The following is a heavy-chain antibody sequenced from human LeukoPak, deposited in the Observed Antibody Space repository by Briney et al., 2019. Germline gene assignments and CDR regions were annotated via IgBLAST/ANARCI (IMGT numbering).Heavy chain of an antibody. CDR1: GYSISSGYY. V-gene: IGHV4-38-2*01. CDR3: ARHDQGFWSGYPYYYYYYMDV. J-gene: IGHJ6*03. CDR2: IYHSGST. D-gene: IGHD3-3*01. Sequence: SETLSLTCAVSGYSISSGYYWGWIRQPPGKGLEWIGRIYHSGSTYYNPSLKSRVTISVDTSKNQFSLKLSSVTAADTAVYYCARHDQGFWSGYPYYYYYYMDVWGKGTTVTVSS.